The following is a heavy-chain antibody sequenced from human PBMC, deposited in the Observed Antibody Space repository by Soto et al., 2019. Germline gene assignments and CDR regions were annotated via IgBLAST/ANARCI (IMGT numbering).Heavy chain of an antibody. CDR1: GGSFSGYY. CDR3: ARLWEPSYYYYGMDV. V-gene: IGHV4-34*01. Sequence: SETLSLTCAVYGGSFSGYYWSWIRQPPGKGLEWIGEINHSGSTNYNPSLKSRVTISVDTSKNQFSLKLSSVTAADTAVYYCARLWEPSYYYYGMDVWGQGTTVTVSS. J-gene: IGHJ6*02. CDR2: INHSGST. D-gene: IGHD1-26*01.